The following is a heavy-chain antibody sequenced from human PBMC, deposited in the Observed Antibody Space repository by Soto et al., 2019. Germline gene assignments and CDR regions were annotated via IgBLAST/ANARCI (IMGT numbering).Heavy chain of an antibody. Sequence: VQLVQSGAEVRSPGSSVSVSCTTSGYTFTDHYIHCVRQAPGQGLEWMGWINVRNGDTKYAQTFQDSEIMTRDKDRATAHLEMTRLTSDDTAVYHCARGIGSSWFDTWGQGTQVNVSS. CDR2: INVRNGDT. D-gene: IGHD3-10*01. J-gene: IGHJ5*02. CDR3: ARGIGSSWFDT. V-gene: IGHV1-2*02. CDR1: GYTFTDHY.